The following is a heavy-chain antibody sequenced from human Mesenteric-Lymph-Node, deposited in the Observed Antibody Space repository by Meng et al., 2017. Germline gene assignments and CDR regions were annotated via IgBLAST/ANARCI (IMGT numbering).Heavy chain of an antibody. Sequence: QVQLWGARGGLVKPGGSLRVSCAASGFDFSDYQMSWIRHVSGKGLEWVACIGTSGSPIYYAGSVGGRFTFSRDNAEKSLYLQMNSLRVEDTAVYYCARGCTRPDYWGQGTLVTVSS. CDR3: ARGCTRPDY. CDR2: IGTSGSPI. V-gene: IGHV3-11*01. J-gene: IGHJ4*02. CDR1: GFDFSDYQ. D-gene: IGHD2-2*01.